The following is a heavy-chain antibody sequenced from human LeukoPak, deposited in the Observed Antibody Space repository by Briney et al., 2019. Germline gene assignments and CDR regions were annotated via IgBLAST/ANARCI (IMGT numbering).Heavy chain of an antibody. CDR2: IYHSGST. J-gene: IGHJ4*02. CDR1: GGSISSSNW. Sequence: PSETLSLTCAVSGGSISSSNWWSWVRQPPGKGLEWIGEIYHSGSTYYNPSLKSRVTITVHTSKNQFYLKLSSVTAADTAVYYCARVARCTSCFDVDYWGQGTLVTVSS. D-gene: IGHD2-2*01. V-gene: IGHV4-4*02. CDR3: ARVARCTSCFDVDY.